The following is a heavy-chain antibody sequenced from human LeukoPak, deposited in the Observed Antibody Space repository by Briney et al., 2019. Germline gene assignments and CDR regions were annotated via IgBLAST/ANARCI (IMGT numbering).Heavy chain of an antibody. CDR2: IYYSGST. CDR3: ARVNIVVVPAGPDY. V-gene: IGHV4-30-4*08. CDR1: GGSISSYY. Sequence: SETLSLTCTVSGGSISSYYWSWVRQPPGKGLEWIGYIYYSGSTYYNPSLKSRVTISVDTSKNQFSLKLSSVTAADTAVYYCARVNIVVVPAGPDYWGQGTLVTVSS. J-gene: IGHJ4*02. D-gene: IGHD2-2*01.